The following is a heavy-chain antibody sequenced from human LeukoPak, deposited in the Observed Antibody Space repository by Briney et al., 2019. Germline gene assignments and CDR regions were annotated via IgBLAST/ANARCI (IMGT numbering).Heavy chain of an antibody. J-gene: IGHJ6*02. CDR2: IYYSGST. V-gene: IGHV4-39*07. CDR3: ARVRYYYGMDV. CDR1: GGSISSSSYY. Sequence: RTSETLSLTCTVSGGSISSSSYYWGWIRQPPGKGLEWIGSIYYSGSTYYNPSLKSRVTISVDTSKNQFSLKLSSVTAADTAVYYCARVRYYYGMDVWGQGTTVTVSS.